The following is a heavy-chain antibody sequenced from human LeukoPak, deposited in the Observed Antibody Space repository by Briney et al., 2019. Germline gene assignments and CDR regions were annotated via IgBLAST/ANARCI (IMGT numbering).Heavy chain of an antibody. J-gene: IGHJ6*02. Sequence: PGGSLRLSCAASGFTFSSYWKNWARQAPGKGLEWVAGINHNGNVNYYVDSVKGRFTISRDNAKNSLYLQMSNLRAEDTAVYFCARGGGLDVWGQGATVTVSS. CDR3: ARGGGLDV. V-gene: IGHV3-7*03. CDR2: INHNGNVN. CDR1: GFTFSSYW. D-gene: IGHD3-16*01.